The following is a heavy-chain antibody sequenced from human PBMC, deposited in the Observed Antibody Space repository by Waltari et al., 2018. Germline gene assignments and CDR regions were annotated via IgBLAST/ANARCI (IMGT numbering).Heavy chain of an antibody. V-gene: IGHV4-39*01. CDR1: GGSISSSSYY. CDR3: AKLIAAAGMYYFDY. CDR2: IYYSGST. J-gene: IGHJ4*02. D-gene: IGHD6-13*01. Sequence: QLQLQESGPGLVKPSATLSLTCTVSGGSISSSSYYWGWLRPPPGKGLEWIGSIYYSGSTYYNPSLKSRVTISVDTSKNQFSLKLSSVTAADTAVYYCAKLIAAAGMYYFDYWGQGTLVTVSS.